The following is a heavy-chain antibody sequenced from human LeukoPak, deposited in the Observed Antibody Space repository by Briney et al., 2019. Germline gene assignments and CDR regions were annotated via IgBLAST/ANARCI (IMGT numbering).Heavy chain of an antibody. CDR3: AKGRGYDSSSSTNYFDY. CDR2: INSDGSST. J-gene: IGHJ4*02. V-gene: IGHV3-74*01. Sequence: GGSLRLSCAASGFTFSSYWMHWVRQAPGKGLVWVSRINSDGSSTSYADSVKGRFTISRDNAKNTLYLQMNSLRAEDTAVYYCAKGRGYDSSSSTNYFDYWGQGTLVTVSS. CDR1: GFTFSSYW. D-gene: IGHD6-6*01.